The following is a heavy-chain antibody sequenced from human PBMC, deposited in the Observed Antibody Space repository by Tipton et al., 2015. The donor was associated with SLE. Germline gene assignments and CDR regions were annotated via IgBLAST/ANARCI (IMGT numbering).Heavy chain of an antibody. J-gene: IGHJ2*01. CDR3: ASTRLDIVVVWYFDL. V-gene: IGHV4-34*01. CDR1: GGSFSGYY. Sequence: LRLSCAVYGGSFSGYYWSWIRQPPGKGLEWIGEINHSGSTTYSPSLKSRVTISVDTSKNQFSLKLSSVTAADTAVYYCASTRLDIVVVWYFDLWGRGTLVTVSS. CDR2: INHSGST. D-gene: IGHD2-21*01.